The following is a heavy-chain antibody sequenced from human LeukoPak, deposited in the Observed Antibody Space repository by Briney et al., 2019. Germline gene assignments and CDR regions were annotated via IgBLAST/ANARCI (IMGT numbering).Heavy chain of an antibody. V-gene: IGHV3-23*01. CDR1: GFSFSGYA. J-gene: IGHJ4*02. CDR3: ARKSVAVAGILLDS. D-gene: IGHD2-15*01. CDR2: ISHSAALASFGDSVRGR. Sequence: GGSLRLSCAASGFSFSGYAMHWVRQAPGQGLEWISGISHSAALASFGDSVRGRFYADSVRGRFTISRGENTLYLQMNSLRTEDTAVYYCARKSVAVAGILLDSWGQGTPVTVSS.